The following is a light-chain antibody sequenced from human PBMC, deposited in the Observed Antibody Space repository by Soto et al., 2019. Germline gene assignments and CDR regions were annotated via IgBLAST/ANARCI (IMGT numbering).Light chain of an antibody. CDR3: QQYAGPPTT. CDR1: QTVSNNY. Sequence: EIVLTQSPGTLSLSPGDRSTLSFSSSQTVSNNYLAWCQQKPGQAPRVIMYGASRRATGIPDRFSGGGSGTDFTLTISRLEPEDFAVYFCQQYAGPPTTFGQGTRLEI. CDR2: GAS. V-gene: IGKV3-20*01. J-gene: IGKJ5*01.